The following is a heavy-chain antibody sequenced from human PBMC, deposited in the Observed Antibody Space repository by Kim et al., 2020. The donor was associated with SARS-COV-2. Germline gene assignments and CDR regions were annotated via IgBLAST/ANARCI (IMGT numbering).Heavy chain of an antibody. J-gene: IGHJ4*02. V-gene: IGHV1-18*01. CDR2: NT. Sequence: NTNYAQKLQGRVTMTTDTSTSTAYMELRSLRSDDTAVYYCARDEVGQFDYWGQGTLVTVSS. D-gene: IGHD2-15*01. CDR3: ARDEVGQFDY.